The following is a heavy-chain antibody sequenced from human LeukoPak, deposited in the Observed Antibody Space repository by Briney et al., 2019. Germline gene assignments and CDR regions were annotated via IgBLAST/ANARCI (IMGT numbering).Heavy chain of an antibody. CDR3: ARLPGDYDYYYYMDV. Sequence: SETLSLTCAVYGESFNNYYWTWIRQPPGKGLEWIGEINHSGSTNYNPSLKSRVTMSVDTSKNQFSLKLTSVSAADTAVYYCARLPGDYDYYYYMDVWGKGTTVTISS. CDR2: INHSGST. CDR1: GESFNNYY. V-gene: IGHV4-34*01. D-gene: IGHD4-17*01. J-gene: IGHJ6*03.